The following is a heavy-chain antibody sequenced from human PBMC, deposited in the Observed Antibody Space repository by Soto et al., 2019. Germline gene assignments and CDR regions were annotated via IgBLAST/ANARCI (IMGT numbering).Heavy chain of an antibody. J-gene: IGHJ5*02. CDR2: IKHDGTET. CDR3: ARAARVASA. D-gene: IGHD6-13*01. V-gene: IGHV3-7*03. CDR1: GFTFSTYW. Sequence: EVQLVESGGGLVQPGGSLRLSCAASGFTFSTYWMSWVRQAPGKGLEWVANIKHDGTETYYVDSVKGRFTISRDNAKNSLYLQLNGLRAEDTAMYYCARAARVASAWGQGTLVTVSS.